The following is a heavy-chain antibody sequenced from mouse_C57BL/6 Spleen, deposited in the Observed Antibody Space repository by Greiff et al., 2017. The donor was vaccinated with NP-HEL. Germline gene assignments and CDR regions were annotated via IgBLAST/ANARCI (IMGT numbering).Heavy chain of an antibody. CDR3: VRHEGDEGFAY. Sequence: EVQLQESGGGLVQPKGSLKLSCAASGFSFNTYAMNWVRQAPGKGLEWVARIRSKSNNYATYYADSVKDRFTISRDDSESMLYLQMNNLKTEDTAMYYCVRHEGDEGFAYWGQGTLVTVSA. D-gene: IGHD2-13*01. CDR1: GFSFNTYA. V-gene: IGHV10-1*01. J-gene: IGHJ3*01. CDR2: IRSKSNNYAT.